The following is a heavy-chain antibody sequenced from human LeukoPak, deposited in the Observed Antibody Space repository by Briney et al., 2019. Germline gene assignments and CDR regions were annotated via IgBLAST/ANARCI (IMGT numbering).Heavy chain of an antibody. J-gene: IGHJ5*02. CDR3: ARIAAVGLEGLDLGWFDP. CDR1: GASVTSTNW. CDR2: IDHTGNT. D-gene: IGHD6-19*01. V-gene: IGHV4-4*02. Sequence: PSGTLSLNCAVSGASVTSTNWWNWVRQPPGKGLEWIGEIDHTGNTNYNPSLKSRVTISVDTSKNQFSLKLSSVTAADTAVYYCARIAAVGLEGLDLGWFDPWGQGTLVTVSS.